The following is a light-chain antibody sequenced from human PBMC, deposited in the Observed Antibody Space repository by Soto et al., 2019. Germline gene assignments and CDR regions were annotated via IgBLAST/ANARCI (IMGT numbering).Light chain of an antibody. CDR1: SNDVGTYNL. CDR2: EAS. J-gene: IGLJ2*01. V-gene: IGLV2-23*01. Sequence: QSALTQPASVSGSPGQSITISCTGISNDVGTYNLVSWYQHHPGKAPKLIIYEASKRPSGVPNRFSGSKSGNTASLTISGLHAEDEADYYCCSYGRSVVFGGGPKVTVL. CDR3: CSYGRSVV.